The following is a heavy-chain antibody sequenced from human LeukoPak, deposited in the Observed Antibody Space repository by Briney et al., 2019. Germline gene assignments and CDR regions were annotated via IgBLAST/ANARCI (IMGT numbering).Heavy chain of an antibody. CDR2: IWMDGSNK. D-gene: IGHD4-11*01. V-gene: IGHV3-33*01. Sequence: GGSLRLSCAASGFTFSHYAFHWVRQPSGKGLEWLAVIWMDGSNKFYGDAVKGPFTIDRDDSQKTVYLQMSSLRVEDTATYYCARDAQRGFDYSNSLKYWGQGSLVTVSS. CDR3: ARDAQRGFDYSNSLKY. CDR1: GFTFSHYA. J-gene: IGHJ4*02.